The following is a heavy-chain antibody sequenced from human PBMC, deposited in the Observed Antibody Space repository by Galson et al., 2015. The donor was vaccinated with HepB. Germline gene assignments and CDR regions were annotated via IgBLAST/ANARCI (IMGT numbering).Heavy chain of an antibody. V-gene: IGHV3-53*01. Sequence: SLRLSCAASGFTVSSNYMSWVRQAPGKGLEWVSVIYSGGSTYYADSVKGRFTISRDNSKNTLYLQMNSLRAEDTAVYYCARDVGAGWNGAFYYWGQGTLVTVSS. J-gene: IGHJ4*02. CDR3: ARDVGAGWNGAFYY. D-gene: IGHD1-1*01. CDR1: GFTVSSNY. CDR2: IYSGGST.